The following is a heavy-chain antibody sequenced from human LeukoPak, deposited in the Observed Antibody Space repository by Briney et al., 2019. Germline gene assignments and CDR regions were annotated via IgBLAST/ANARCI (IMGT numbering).Heavy chain of an antibody. CDR2: IYYSGST. CDR3: AGTEGITMVRGVIIGTPRGAFDI. D-gene: IGHD3-10*01. CDR1: GGSISSYY. V-gene: IGHV4-59*05. Sequence: SETLSLTCTVSGGSISSYYWSWIRRPPGKGLEWIGSIYYSGSTYYNPSLKSRVTISVDTSKNQFSLKLSSVTAADTAVYYCAGTEGITMVRGVIIGTPRGAFDIWGQGTMVTVSS. J-gene: IGHJ3*02.